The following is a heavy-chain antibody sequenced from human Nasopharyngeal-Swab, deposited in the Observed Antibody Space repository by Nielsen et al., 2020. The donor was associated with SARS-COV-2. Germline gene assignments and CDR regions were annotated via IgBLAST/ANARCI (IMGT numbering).Heavy chain of an antibody. J-gene: IGHJ3*01. V-gene: IGHV3-15*01. Sequence: GGSLRLSCAASGFTVSSNYMSWVRQAPGKGLEWVGRIKSKTDGGTTDYAAPVKGRFTISRDDSKNTLYLQMNSLKTEDTAVYFCTTETYYYDSSGPDAFDVWGQGTMVTVSS. D-gene: IGHD3-22*01. CDR1: GFTVSSNY. CDR3: TTETYYYDSSGPDAFDV. CDR2: IKSKTDGGTT.